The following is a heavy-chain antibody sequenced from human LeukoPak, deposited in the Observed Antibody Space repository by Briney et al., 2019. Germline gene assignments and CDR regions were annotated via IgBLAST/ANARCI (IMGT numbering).Heavy chain of an antibody. J-gene: IGHJ4*02. Sequence: PSETLSLTCVVSGGSLSNFYWSWVRQPPGKGLEWLGYISYGGGTTYNTPLTRRLSMSMDTSKNQFSLRLNSVTAADTALYYCARVGDTSGYFYYFDSWGQGTLVTVSS. CDR1: GGSLSNFY. CDR3: ARVGDTSGYFYYFDS. V-gene: IGHV4-59*08. D-gene: IGHD3-22*01. CDR2: ISYGGGT.